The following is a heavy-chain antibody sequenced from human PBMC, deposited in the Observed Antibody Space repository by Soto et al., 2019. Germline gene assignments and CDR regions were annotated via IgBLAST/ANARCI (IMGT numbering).Heavy chain of an antibody. CDR1: GDTFNFYT. CDR2: FNPILSIS. V-gene: IGHV1-69*02. D-gene: IGHD3-10*01. CDR3: ATSFGSGYRAFDY. Sequence: QVQLGQSGTEVKKPGSSVKVSCKASGDTFNFYTINWVLQAPGLGLEWMGRFNPILSISNSALRFQGRVTLTADKSTSTAYMVLSSLRSVDKAVYYCATSFGSGYRAFDYWGQGVLLTVSS. J-gene: IGHJ4*02.